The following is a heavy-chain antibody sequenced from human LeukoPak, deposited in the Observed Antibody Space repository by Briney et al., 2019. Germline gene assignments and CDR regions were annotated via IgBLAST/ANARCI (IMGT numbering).Heavy chain of an antibody. Sequence: ASVKVSCKTSGYTFTDYYIHWVRQAPGQGLEWMGWIVPNSGGTSFAQNFQGRVTMTRDTSISTMYMELSSLRSDDTAVYYCPRGPAWGLDYWGQGTLVTVSS. CDR2: IVPNSGGT. CDR3: PRGPAWGLDY. V-gene: IGHV1-2*02. J-gene: IGHJ4*02. CDR1: GYTFTDYY. D-gene: IGHD7-27*01.